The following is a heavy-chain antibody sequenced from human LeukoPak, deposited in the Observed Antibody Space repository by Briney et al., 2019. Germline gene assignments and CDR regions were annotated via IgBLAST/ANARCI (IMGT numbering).Heavy chain of an antibody. D-gene: IGHD3-10*01. Sequence: ASVKVSCKASGYTFTSYGISWVRQAPGQGLEWMGWISTYNGNTNYAHKLQGRVTMTTDTSTSTAYMDLRSLRSDDTAVYYCARDLHRVVVRGVPHYYYYMDVWGKGTTVTISS. CDR2: ISTYNGNT. V-gene: IGHV1-18*01. CDR3: ARDLHRVVVRGVPHYYYYMDV. J-gene: IGHJ6*03. CDR1: GYTFTSYG.